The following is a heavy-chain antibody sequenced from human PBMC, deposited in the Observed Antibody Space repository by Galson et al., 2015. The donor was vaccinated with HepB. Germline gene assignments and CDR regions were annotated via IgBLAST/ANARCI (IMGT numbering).Heavy chain of an antibody. V-gene: IGHV4-39*01. J-gene: IGHJ4*02. D-gene: IGHD6-19*01. CDR1: GGSISSSSYY. Sequence: SETLSLTCTVSGGSISSSSYYWGWIRQPPGKGLEWIGSIYYSGSTYYNPSLKSRVTISVDTSKNQFSLKLSSVTAADTAVYYCAVFSVAGAEIDYWGQGTLVTVSS. CDR2: IYYSGST. CDR3: AVFSVAGAEIDY.